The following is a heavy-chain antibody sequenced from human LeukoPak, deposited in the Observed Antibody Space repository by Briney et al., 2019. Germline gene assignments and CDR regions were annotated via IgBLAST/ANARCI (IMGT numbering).Heavy chain of an antibody. CDR2: IYYSGST. CDR1: GGSISSSSYY. V-gene: IGHV4-39*01. CDR3: ARIVRHSQKGYSGYDAIDY. Sequence: SETLSLTCTVSGGSISSSSYYWGWIRQPPGKGLEWIGSIYYSGSTYYNPSLKSRVTISVDTSKNQFSLKLSSVTAADTAVYYCARIVRHSQKGYSGYDAIDYWGQGTLVTVSS. J-gene: IGHJ4*02. D-gene: IGHD5-12*01.